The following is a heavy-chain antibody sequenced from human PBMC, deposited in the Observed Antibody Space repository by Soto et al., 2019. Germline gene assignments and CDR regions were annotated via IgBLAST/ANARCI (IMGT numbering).Heavy chain of an antibody. J-gene: IGHJ6*02. D-gene: IGHD3-10*01. CDR2: IYYSGST. CDR1: GGSISSSSYY. CDR3: ARQYGSGSYYIYYYGMDV. Sequence: SETLSLTCTVSGGSISSSSYYWGWIRQPPGKGLEWIGSIYYSGSTYYNPSLKSRVTISVDTSKNQFSLKLSSVTAADTAVYYCARQYGSGSYYIYYYGMDVWGQGTTVTV. V-gene: IGHV4-39*01.